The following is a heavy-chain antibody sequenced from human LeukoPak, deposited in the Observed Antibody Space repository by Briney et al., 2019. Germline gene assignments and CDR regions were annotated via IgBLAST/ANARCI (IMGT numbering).Heavy chain of an antibody. Sequence: SGPTRVKPTQTLTLTCAFSGFSLSTSGVGVGWIRQPPGKALEWLALIYWNDDKRYSPSLKSRLTITKDTSKNQVVLTMTNMDPVDTATHYCAQAPYDILTGAQYWFDPWGQGTLVTVSS. V-gene: IGHV2-5*01. J-gene: IGHJ5*02. CDR2: IYWNDDK. D-gene: IGHD3-9*01. CDR3: AQAPYDILTGAQYWFDP. CDR1: GFSLSTSGVG.